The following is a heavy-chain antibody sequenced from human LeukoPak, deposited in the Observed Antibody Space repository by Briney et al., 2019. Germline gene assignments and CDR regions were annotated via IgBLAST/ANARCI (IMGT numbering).Heavy chain of an antibody. Sequence: GGSLRLSCAASGFTFSTYAMNWVRQAPGKGLEWVSAISGSSSSTYYADSVKGRFTISRDNSKNTLYLQMNSLRAEDTAVYYCAMRMIVVGEGDYWGQGTLVTVSS. CDR1: GFTFSTYA. V-gene: IGHV3-23*01. J-gene: IGHJ4*02. CDR2: ISGSSSST. D-gene: IGHD3-22*01. CDR3: AMRMIVVGEGDY.